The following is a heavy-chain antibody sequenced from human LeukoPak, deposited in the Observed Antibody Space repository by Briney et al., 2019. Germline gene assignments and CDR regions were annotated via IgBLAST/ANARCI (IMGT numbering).Heavy chain of an antibody. Sequence: GGSLRLSCAASGFTFSSYWMHWVRQVPGKGLVWVSRINIDGKITIYADSVKGRFTISRDNAKNTLSLQMNSLRAEDTAVFYGVRGGVGPQSYFDYWGREPWSPSPQ. V-gene: IGHV3-74*01. J-gene: IGHJ4*02. CDR3: VRGGVGPQSYFDY. CDR1: GFTFSSYW. D-gene: IGHD2-15*01. CDR2: INIDGKIT.